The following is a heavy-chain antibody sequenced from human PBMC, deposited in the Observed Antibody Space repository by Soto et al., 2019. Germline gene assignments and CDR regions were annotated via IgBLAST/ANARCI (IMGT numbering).Heavy chain of an antibody. CDR2: ISGSGGST. J-gene: IGHJ3*02. CDR1: GFTFSSYA. V-gene: IGHV3-23*01. D-gene: IGHD5-18*01. Sequence: GGSLRLSCSASGFTFSSYAMSWVRQAPGKGLEWVSAISGSGGSTYYADSVKGRFTISRDNSKNTLYLQMNSLRAEDTAVYYFAKPDTAMVMSDAFDIWGQGTRGTVS. CDR3: AKPDTAMVMSDAFDI.